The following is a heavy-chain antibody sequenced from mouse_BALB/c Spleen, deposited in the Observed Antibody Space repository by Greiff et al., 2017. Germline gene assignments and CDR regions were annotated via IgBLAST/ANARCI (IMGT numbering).Heavy chain of an antibody. CDR3: ARLFYAMDY. CDR1: GYSITSDYA. D-gene: IGHD3-3*01. V-gene: IGHV3-2*02. J-gene: IGHJ4*01. Sequence: EVMLVESGPGLVKPSQSLSLTCTVTGYSITSDYAWNWIRQFPGNKLEWMGYISYSGSTSYNPSLKSRISITRDTSKNQFFLQLNSVTTEDTATYYCARLFYAMDYWGQGTSVTVSS. CDR2: ISYSGST.